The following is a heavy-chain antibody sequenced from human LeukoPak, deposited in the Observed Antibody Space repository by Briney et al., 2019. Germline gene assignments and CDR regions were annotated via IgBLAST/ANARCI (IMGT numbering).Heavy chain of an antibody. CDR1: GYTFTTYG. Sequence: ASVKVSCKASGYTFTTYGITWVRQAPGQGLEWMGWISGNNGNTKYAQKLQGRVTMTTDTSTSTAYMELRGLRSDDTAVYYCARDRDYEFWIGLLGYYMDVWGKGTTVTVSS. J-gene: IGHJ6*03. V-gene: IGHV1-18*01. D-gene: IGHD3-3*01. CDR3: ARDRDYEFWIGLLGYYMDV. CDR2: ISGNNGNT.